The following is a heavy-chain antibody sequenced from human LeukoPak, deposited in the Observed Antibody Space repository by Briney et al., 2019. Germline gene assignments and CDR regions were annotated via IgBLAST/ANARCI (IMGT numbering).Heavy chain of an antibody. CDR1: GGTFSSYA. CDR2: IIPIFGTA. CDR3: ARLDYDSSGYYCVY. J-gene: IGHJ4*02. V-gene: IGHV1-69*05. D-gene: IGHD3-22*01. Sequence: SVKVSCKASGGTFSSYAISWVRQAPGQGLEWMGRIIPIFGTANYAQKFQGRVTITTDESTSTAYMELRSLRSDDTAVYYCARLDYDSSGYYCVYWGQGTLVTVSS.